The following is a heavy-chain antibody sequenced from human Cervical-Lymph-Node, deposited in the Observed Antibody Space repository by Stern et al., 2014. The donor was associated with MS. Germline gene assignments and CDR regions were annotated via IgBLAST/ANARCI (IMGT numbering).Heavy chain of an antibody. CDR2: IYYSGST. D-gene: IGHD6-13*01. V-gene: IGHV4-59*01. CDR3: ARDALAAAGCDP. J-gene: IGHJ5*02. Sequence: QVQLQESGPGQVKPSETLSLTCTVSGGSISSYYWSCIRQPPGKVLQWIGHIYYSGSTNYNPSLKSQVTNTVETSQNQLSLNLSSVTAADTAVYYCARDALAAAGCDPWGQGTLVTVSS. CDR1: GGSISSYY.